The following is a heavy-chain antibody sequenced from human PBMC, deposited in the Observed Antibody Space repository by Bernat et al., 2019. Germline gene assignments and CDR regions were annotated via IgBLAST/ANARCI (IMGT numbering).Heavy chain of an antibody. V-gene: IGHV1-69*04. J-gene: IGHJ2*01. CDR2: IIPILGIA. CDR1: GGTFSSYA. D-gene: IGHD3-22*01. Sequence: QVQLVQSGAEVKKPGSSVKVSCKASGGTFSSYAISWVRQAPGQGLEWMGRIIPILGIANYAQKFQGRVTITADKSTSTAYMELSSLRSEDTAVYYCARGAVYYYDSRGYIGYFDLWGRGTLVTVSS. CDR3: ARGAVYYYDSRGYIGYFDL.